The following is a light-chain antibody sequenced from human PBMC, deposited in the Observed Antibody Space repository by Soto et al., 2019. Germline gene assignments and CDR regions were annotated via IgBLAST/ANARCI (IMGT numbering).Light chain of an antibody. CDR3: YSYRGYYTRV. CDR1: SSDVGGYNF. Sequence: QSALTQPASVSGSPGQSITISCTGTSSDVGGYNFVSWYQQHPGRAPKLLIYEVSRRPSGVSNRFSGSKSGHTASLTISGLQAEGEADYYCYSYRGYYTRVFGTGTKVTVL. V-gene: IGLV2-14*01. J-gene: IGLJ1*01. CDR2: EVS.